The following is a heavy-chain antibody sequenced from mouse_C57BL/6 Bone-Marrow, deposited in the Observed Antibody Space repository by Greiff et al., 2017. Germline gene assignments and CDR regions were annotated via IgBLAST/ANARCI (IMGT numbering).Heavy chain of an antibody. CDR1: GYTFTSYW. Sequence: QVHVKQPGAELVKPGASVKLSCKASGYTFTSYWMPWVKQRPGQGLEWIGMIHPNSGSTNYNEKFKSKATLTVDKSSSTAYMQLSSLTSEDSAVYYCALIYYDYDGPFAYWGQGTLVTVSA. D-gene: IGHD2-4*01. J-gene: IGHJ3*01. CDR2: IHPNSGST. CDR3: ALIYYDYDGPFAY. V-gene: IGHV1-64*01.